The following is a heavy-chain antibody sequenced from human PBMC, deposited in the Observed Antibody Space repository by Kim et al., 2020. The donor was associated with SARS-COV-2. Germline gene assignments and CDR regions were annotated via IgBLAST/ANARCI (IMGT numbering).Heavy chain of an antibody. V-gene: IGHV1-69*04. CDR3: ARGSGTIFDF. CDR2: IIPILGIT. CDR1: AATFSTHA. J-gene: IGHJ4*02. D-gene: IGHD6-13*01. Sequence: SVKVSCKGSAATFSTHAISWVRQAPGQGLEWMGRIIPILGITNFAQKFQGRVTISADKSTSTAYMEVSSLRSDDTGVYYCARGSGTIFDFWGQGTLVTVSS.